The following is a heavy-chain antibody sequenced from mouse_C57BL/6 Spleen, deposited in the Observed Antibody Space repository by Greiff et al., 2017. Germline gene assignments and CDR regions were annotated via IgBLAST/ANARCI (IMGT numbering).Heavy chain of an antibody. J-gene: IGHJ2*01. CDR3: ARDPPPLYYDDPYYLDY. D-gene: IGHD2-13*01. CDR2: IYPGSGST. CDR1: GYTFTSYW. Sequence: QVQLQQPGAELVKPGASVKMSCKASGYTFTSYWITWVKQRPGQGLEWIGDIYPGSGSTNYNEKFKSKATLTVDTSSSTAYMPLSSLTSEDSAVYYCARDPPPLYYDDPYYLDYWGQGTILTVSS. V-gene: IGHV1-55*01.